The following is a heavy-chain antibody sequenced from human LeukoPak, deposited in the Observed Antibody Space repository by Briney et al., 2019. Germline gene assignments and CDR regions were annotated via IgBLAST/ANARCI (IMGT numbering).Heavy chain of an antibody. V-gene: IGHV4-4*09. J-gene: IGHJ4*02. CDR1: GGSISSYY. Sequence: SETLSLTCTVSGGSISSYYWSWIRRPPGKGLEWIGYIYTSGSTNYNPSLKSRVTISVDTSKNQFSLKLSSVTAADTAVYYCARQRGPLPQRYYFDYWGQGTLVTVSS. CDR2: IYTSGST. CDR3: ARQRGPLPQRYYFDY. D-gene: IGHD2-15*01.